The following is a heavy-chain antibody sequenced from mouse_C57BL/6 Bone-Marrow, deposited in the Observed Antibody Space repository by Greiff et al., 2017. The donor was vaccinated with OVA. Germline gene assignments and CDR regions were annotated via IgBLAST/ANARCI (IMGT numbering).Heavy chain of an antibody. CDR1: GYTFTEYT. CDR3: ARHEEAGISLAY. J-gene: IGHJ3*01. V-gene: IGHV1-62-2*01. Sequence: QVHLKQSGAELVKPGASVKLSCKASGYTFTEYTIHWVKQRSGQGLEWIGWFYPGSGSIKYNEKFKDKATLTADKSSSTVYMELSRLTAEDSAVYFCARHEEAGISLAYWGQGTLVTVSA. CDR2: FYPGSGSI.